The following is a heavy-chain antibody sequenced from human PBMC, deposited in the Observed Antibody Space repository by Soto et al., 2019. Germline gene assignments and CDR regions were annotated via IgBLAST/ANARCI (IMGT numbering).Heavy chain of an antibody. CDR1: GYTFTSYA. J-gene: IGHJ6*02. Sequence: ASVKVSCKASGYTFTSYAMHWVRQAPGQRLEWMGWINAGNGNTKYLQKFQGRVTITRDTSASTAYMELSSLRSEDTAVYYCAREYYYGSGSYYTESYGMDVWGQGTTVTVSS. CDR3: AREYYYGSGSYYTESYGMDV. V-gene: IGHV1-3*01. CDR2: INAGNGNT. D-gene: IGHD3-10*01.